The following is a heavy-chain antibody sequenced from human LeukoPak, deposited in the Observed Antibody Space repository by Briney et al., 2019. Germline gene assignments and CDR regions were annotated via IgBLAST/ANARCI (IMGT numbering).Heavy chain of an antibody. CDR1: GGAITSGGYS. V-gene: IGHV4-30-2*01. D-gene: IGHD3-10*01. CDR3: ARSRQASGLFNS. CDR2: IYDRGPA. Sequence: PSENLSLTCTVSGGAITSGGYSWNWIRQPPGKGLEWIGCIYDRGPAYYNPSLKSRFTISVDRPKNQFFLNVTSLTAADTAVYYCARSRQASGLFNSWGQGTLVVVSS. J-gene: IGHJ5*01.